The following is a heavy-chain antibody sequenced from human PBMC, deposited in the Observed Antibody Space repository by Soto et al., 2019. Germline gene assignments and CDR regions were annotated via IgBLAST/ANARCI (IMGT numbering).Heavy chain of an antibody. Sequence: QVQLVQSGAEVKKPGSSVKVSCKASGGTFSSYAISWVRQAPGQGLEWMGGIIPIFGTANYAQKFQGRVTITADEPTSTAYMALSSLRSEDTAVYYCASPPTTGNSYYYGMDVWGQGTTVTVSS. D-gene: IGHD4-17*01. J-gene: IGHJ6*02. CDR1: GGTFSSYA. V-gene: IGHV1-69*12. CDR2: IIPIFGTA. CDR3: ASPPTTGNSYYYGMDV.